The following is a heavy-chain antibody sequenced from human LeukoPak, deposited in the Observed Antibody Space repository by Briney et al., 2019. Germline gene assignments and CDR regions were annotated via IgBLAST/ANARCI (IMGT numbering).Heavy chain of an antibody. CDR2: MNPNSGNT. V-gene: IGHV1-8*01. Sequence: ASVKVSCKASGYTFTSYDINWVRQATGQGLEWMGWMNPNSGNTGYAQKFQGRVTMTRNTSISTAYMELSSLRSGDTAVYYCASSRGHYDILTGYYPYDAFDIWGQGTMVTVSS. CDR3: ASSRGHYDILTGYYPYDAFDI. D-gene: IGHD3-9*01. CDR1: GYTFTSYD. J-gene: IGHJ3*02.